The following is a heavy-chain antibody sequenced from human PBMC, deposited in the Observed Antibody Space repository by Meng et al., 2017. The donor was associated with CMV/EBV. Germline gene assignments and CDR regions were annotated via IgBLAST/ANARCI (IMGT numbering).Heavy chain of an antibody. J-gene: IGHJ6*02. CDR3: ARDTTGTVYYYYGMDV. CDR2: ISAYSGNT. V-gene: IGHV1-18*01. Sequence: ASVKVSCKASGYTFTSYGISWVRQAPGQGLEWMGGISAYSGNTNYAQKLQGRVTMTTDTSTSTAYMELSSLRSDDTAVYYCARDTTGTVYYYYGMDVWGQGTTVTVSS. CDR1: GYTFTSYG. D-gene: IGHD1-1*01.